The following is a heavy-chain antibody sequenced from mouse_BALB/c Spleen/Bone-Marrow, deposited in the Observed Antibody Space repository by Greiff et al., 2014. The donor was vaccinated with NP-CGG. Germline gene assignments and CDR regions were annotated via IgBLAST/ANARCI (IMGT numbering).Heavy chain of an antibody. CDR3: VRSDY. J-gene: IGHJ2*01. Sequence: LEESGTVLAKPGASVKMSCKASGYTFTTHWMHWVKQRPGQGLEWIGYINPSTGYTDYNQKFKDKATLTADKSSSTAYMQLISLTSEDSAVYYCVRSDYWGQGTTLTVSS. CDR2: INPSTGYT. CDR1: GYTFTTHW. V-gene: IGHV1-7*01.